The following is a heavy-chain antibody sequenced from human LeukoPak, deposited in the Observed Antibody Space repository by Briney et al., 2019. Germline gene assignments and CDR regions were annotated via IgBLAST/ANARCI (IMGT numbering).Heavy chain of an antibody. V-gene: IGHV4-30-2*01. CDR2: IYHSGST. J-gene: IGHJ4*02. D-gene: IGHD3-16*02. Sequence: PSETLSLTCAVSGGSISSGGYSWSWIRQPPGTGLEWIGYIYHSGSTYYNPSLKSRVTISVDRSKNQFSLKLSSVTAADTAVYYCPRGITLGGFIVKQKIYTFNSWGRGPRVT. CDR1: GGSISSGGYS. CDR3: PRGITLGGFIVKQKIYTFNS.